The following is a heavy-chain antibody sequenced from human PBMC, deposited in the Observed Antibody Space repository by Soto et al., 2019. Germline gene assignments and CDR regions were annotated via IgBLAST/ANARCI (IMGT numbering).Heavy chain of an antibody. CDR2: IIPIFGTA. J-gene: IGHJ4*02. V-gene: IGHV1-69*13. D-gene: IGHD3-10*01. CDR3: ARDMSGSGSYSY. Sequence: SVKVSCKASGGTFSSYSISWVRQAPGQGLEWMGGIIPIFGTANYAQKFQGRVTITADESTSTAYMELSSLRSEDTAVYYCARDMSGSGSYSYWGQGTLVTVSS. CDR1: GGTFSSYS.